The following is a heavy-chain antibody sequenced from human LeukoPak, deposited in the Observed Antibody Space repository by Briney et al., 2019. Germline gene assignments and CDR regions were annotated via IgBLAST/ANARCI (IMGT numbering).Heavy chain of an antibody. CDR1: GNTFTSNY. CDR3: ARDQEGFDY. Sequence: ASVKVSCKASGNTFTSNYIHWVRQAPGQGLEWMGMIYPRDGSTSYAQKFQGRVTVTRDTSTSTVHMELSGLRSEDTAVYYCARDQEGFDYWGQGTLVTVSS. J-gene: IGHJ4*02. V-gene: IGHV1-46*01. CDR2: IYPRDGST.